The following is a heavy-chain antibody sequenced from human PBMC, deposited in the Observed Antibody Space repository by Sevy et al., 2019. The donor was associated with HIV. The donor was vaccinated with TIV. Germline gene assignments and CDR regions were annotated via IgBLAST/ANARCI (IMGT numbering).Heavy chain of an antibody. CDR3: ATDPLITMLGRFDY. J-gene: IGHJ4*02. D-gene: IGHD3-10*02. CDR1: GYSLTELS. CDR2: FDPEDGET. Sequence: ASVKVSCKVSGYSLTELSMYWVRQAPGKGLEWMGGFDPEDGETIYAQKFQGRVTMTEDTSTDTAYMELSSLRSEETAVYYCATDPLITMLGRFDYWGQGTLVTVSS. V-gene: IGHV1-24*01.